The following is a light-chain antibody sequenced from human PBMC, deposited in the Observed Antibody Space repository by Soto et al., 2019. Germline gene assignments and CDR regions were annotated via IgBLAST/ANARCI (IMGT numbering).Light chain of an antibody. V-gene: IGKV3-20*01. CDR3: QQYASAPFS. J-gene: IGKJ3*01. Sequence: EIVLTQSPGTLSLSPGDRATLSCRASHSINTSFLAWFQQKPGQASRLLIYAASTRATGIPDRFSGSASETDFTLTINRLEPEDSAVYYCQQYASAPFSLGPGTKVDIK. CDR1: HSINTSF. CDR2: AAS.